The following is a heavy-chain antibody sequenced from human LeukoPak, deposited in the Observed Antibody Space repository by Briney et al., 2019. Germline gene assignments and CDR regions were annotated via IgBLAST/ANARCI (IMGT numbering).Heavy chain of an antibody. CDR1: GFTFSNYW. J-gene: IGHJ4*02. Sequence: GGSLRLSCAASGFTFSNYWMTCVRQAPGKGLEWVANIKQDVNEKYYVDSVKGRFTISRDNAKNSLYLQMNSLRAEDTAVYYCAQSGPFDYWGQGTLVTVSS. V-gene: IGHV3-7*02. CDR3: AQSGPFDY. CDR2: IKQDVNEK.